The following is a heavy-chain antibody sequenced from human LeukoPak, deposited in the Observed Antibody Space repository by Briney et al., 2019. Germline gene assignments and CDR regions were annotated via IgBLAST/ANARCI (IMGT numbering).Heavy chain of an antibody. D-gene: IGHD2-8*01. CDR2: IIGNGGGI. CDR3: AKDRIPDGMYSIDF. Sequence: PGGSLRLSCAASGFTFNTYAMNWVRQAPGKGLEWLSVIIGNGGGIDCADSVKGRFTISRDNSKKTLYLQMNSLRAEDTAVYYCAKDRIPDGMYSIDFWGQGTLVTVSS. CDR1: GFTFNTYA. V-gene: IGHV3-23*01. J-gene: IGHJ4*02.